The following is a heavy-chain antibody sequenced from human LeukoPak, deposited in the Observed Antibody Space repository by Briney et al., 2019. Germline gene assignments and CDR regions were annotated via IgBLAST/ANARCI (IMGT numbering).Heavy chain of an antibody. CDR1: GGSITSGIYY. J-gene: IGHJ5*02. CDR2: LYTDGST. Sequence: SQTLSLTCTVSGGSITSGIYYWGWIRQPAGKGLEWIGRLYTDGSTRYNPALKSRVTISIDKSKNQFSLKLSSVTAADTAVYYCARDYYDSSASINWFDLWGQGTLVTVSS. V-gene: IGHV4-61*02. CDR3: ARDYYDSSASINWFDL. D-gene: IGHD3-22*01.